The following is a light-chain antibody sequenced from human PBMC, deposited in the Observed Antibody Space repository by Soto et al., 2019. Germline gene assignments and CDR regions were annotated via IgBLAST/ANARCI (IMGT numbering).Light chain of an antibody. CDR1: QSISSY. Sequence: DIQMTQSPSSLSASVGDRVTITCRASQSISSYLNWYQQRPGKAPSLLIYAASSLQSGVPSRFSGGGSGTDFTLTISSLQPEDFATYYCQQSYSTPRTFGPGTQVDIK. J-gene: IGKJ3*01. V-gene: IGKV1-39*01. CDR2: AAS. CDR3: QQSYSTPRT.